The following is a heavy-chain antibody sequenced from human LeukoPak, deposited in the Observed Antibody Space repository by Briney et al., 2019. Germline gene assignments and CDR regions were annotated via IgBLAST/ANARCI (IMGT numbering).Heavy chain of an antibody. V-gene: IGHV3-21*01. D-gene: IGHD6-19*01. CDR2: ISRGSSYI. Sequence: GGSLRLSCAASGFTFSTYSMNWVRQAPGKGLEWVSSISRGSSYIYYADSVKGRFTISRDNANNSLYLQMNSLRAEDTAVYYCARARAKSGWWFDPWGQGTLVTVSS. J-gene: IGHJ5*02. CDR3: ARARAKSGWWFDP. CDR1: GFTFSTYS.